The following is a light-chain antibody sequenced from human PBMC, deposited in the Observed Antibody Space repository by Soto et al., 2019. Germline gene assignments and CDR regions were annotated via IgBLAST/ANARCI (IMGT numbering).Light chain of an antibody. Sequence: QSVLTQPPFASGSPGQSVTISCTGTSSDVGGYNYVSWYQLHPSKAPKLMIYEVSKRPSGVPDRFSGSKSGNTASLTVSGLQAEDEADYYCSSSACSNNFDVGFGGGTQFTVL. CDR1: SSDVGGYNY. J-gene: IGLJ2*01. CDR3: SSSACSNNFDVG. V-gene: IGLV2-8*01. CDR2: EVS.